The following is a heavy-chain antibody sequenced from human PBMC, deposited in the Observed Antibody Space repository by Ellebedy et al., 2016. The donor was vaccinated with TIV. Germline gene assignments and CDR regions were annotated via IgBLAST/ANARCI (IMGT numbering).Heavy chain of an antibody. CDR3: ARLGGNTNSALDY. Sequence: GESLKISCKGSGYSFTNYWNGWVRQMPGKGLEWMGIIYPGDSDTRYSPFFQGQVTVSADKSITTAYLQWTSLKASDTAVYYCARLGGNTNSALDYWGQGTLVTASS. J-gene: IGHJ4*02. CDR1: GYSFTNYW. CDR2: IYPGDSDT. D-gene: IGHD4-23*01. V-gene: IGHV5-51*01.